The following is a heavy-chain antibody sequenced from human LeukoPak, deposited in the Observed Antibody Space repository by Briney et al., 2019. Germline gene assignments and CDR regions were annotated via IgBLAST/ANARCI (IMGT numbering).Heavy chain of an antibody. D-gene: IGHD3-22*01. Sequence: RPSETLSLTCTVSGDSISSSGYSYDWIRQPPGKGLEWIGNIYYIGNTWYNPSLKSRVTMSVDTSKNQFSLKLSSVTAADTAVYYCARVRGITMIVVGPDAFDIWGQGTMVTVSS. CDR3: ARVRGITMIVVGPDAFDI. V-gene: IGHV4-39*01. CDR2: IYYIGNT. CDR1: GDSISSSGYS. J-gene: IGHJ3*02.